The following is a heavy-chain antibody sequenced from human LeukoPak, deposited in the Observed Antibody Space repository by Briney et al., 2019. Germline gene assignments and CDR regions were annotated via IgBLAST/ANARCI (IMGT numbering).Heavy chain of an antibody. CDR2: IYYSGST. D-gene: IGHD6-13*01. V-gene: IGHV4-59*08. CDR1: GGSISNYY. J-gene: IGHJ4*02. CDR3: ASRGSSWYDYGFDY. Sequence: ASETLSLTCTVSGGSISNYYWSLIRQPPGKGLEWIGYIYYSGSTNYNPSLQSRVTISVDTSNNQFSLKLSSVTAADTAVYYCASRGSSWYDYGFDYWGQGTLVTVSS.